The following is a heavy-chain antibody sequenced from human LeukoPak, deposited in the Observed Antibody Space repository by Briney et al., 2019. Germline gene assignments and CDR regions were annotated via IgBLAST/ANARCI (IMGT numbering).Heavy chain of an antibody. V-gene: IGHV1-18*01. CDR3: ARDPHMTTVDGFDY. J-gene: IGHJ4*02. D-gene: IGHD4-23*01. Sequence: GASVKVSCKASGGTFSSYAISWVRQAPGQGLEWMGWISAYNGNTNYAQKLQGRVTMTTDTSTSTAYMELRSLRSDDTAVYYCARDPHMTTVDGFDYWGQGTLVTVSS. CDR2: ISAYNGNT. CDR1: GGTFSSYA.